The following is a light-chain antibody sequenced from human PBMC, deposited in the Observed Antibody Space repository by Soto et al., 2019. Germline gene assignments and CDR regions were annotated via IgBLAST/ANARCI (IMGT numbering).Light chain of an antibody. Sequence: QSVLTQPPSASGSPGQSVTISCTGTSSDVGDYNYVSWYQQHPGKAPKLMIYEVSKRPSGVPDRFSGSKSGNTASLTVSGLQAEDEADYYCSSYAGSNLWVFGGGTKVTVL. CDR2: EVS. CDR1: SSDVGDYNY. CDR3: SSYAGSNLWV. V-gene: IGLV2-8*01. J-gene: IGLJ3*02.